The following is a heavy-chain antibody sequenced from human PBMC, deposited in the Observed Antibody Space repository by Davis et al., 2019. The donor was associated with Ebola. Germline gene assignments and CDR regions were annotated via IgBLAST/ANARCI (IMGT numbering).Heavy chain of an antibody. CDR2: ISSSASYK. Sequence: GESLKISCAASGFTFSVYYMSWIRQAPGKGPEWVSSISSSASYKNYADSVKGRFTISRDNSKNTLYLQMNSLRAEDTAVYYCARHDYGDSHFDYWGQGTLVTVSS. CDR1: GFTFSVYY. CDR3: ARHDYGDSHFDY. D-gene: IGHD4-17*01. J-gene: IGHJ4*02. V-gene: IGHV3-11*03.